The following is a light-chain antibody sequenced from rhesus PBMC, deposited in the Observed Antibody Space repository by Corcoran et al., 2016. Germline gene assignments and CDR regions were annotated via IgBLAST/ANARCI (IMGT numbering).Light chain of an antibody. CDR1: QSISSW. Sequence: DIQMTQSPSSLSASVGDTVTITCRASQSISSWLDWYQQKPGKAPKLLIYKASSLQSGVPSRFSGSGSWTDFTLPISSLQPEDFATYYCLQYSSSPFTFGPGTKLDIK. CDR3: LQYSSSPFT. V-gene: IGKV1-22*01. J-gene: IGKJ3*01. CDR2: KAS.